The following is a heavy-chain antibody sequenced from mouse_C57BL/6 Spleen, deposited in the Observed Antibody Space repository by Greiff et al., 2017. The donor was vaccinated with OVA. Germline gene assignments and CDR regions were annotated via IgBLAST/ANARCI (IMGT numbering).Heavy chain of an antibody. CDR2: IYPGSGNT. D-gene: IGHD3-3*01. Sequence: QVQLQQSGAELVRPGASVKLSCKASGYTFTDYYINWVKQRPGQGLEWIARIYPGSGNTYYNEKFKGKATLTAEKSSSTAYMQLSSLTSEDSAVYFCARMTGDRYYYAMDYWGQGTSVTVSS. J-gene: IGHJ4*01. CDR3: ARMTGDRYYYAMDY. CDR1: GYTFTDYY. V-gene: IGHV1-76*01.